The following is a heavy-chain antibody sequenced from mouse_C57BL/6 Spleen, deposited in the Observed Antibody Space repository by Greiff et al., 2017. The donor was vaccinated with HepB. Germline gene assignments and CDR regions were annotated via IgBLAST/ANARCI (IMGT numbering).Heavy chain of an antibody. CDR2: IWTGGGT. J-gene: IGHJ3*01. V-gene: IGHV2-9-1*01. D-gene: IGHD2-4*01. CDR1: GFSLTSYA. CDR3: ARNGVYYDYDEAAWFAY. Sequence: VQLVESGPGLVAPSQSLSITCTVSGFSLTSYAISWVRQPPGKGLEWLGVIWTGGGTNYNSALKSRLSISKDNSKSQVFLKMNSLQTDDTARYYCARNGVYYDYDEAAWFAYWGQGTLVTVSA.